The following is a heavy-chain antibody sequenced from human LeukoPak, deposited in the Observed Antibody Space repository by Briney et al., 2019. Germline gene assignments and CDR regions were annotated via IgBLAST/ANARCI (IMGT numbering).Heavy chain of an antibody. CDR2: MNPNSGNT. D-gene: IGHD6-13*01. Sequence: ASVKVSCKASGYTFTSYDINWVRQATGQGLEWMGWMNPNSGNTGYAQKFQGRVTMTKNTSISTAYMELTSLRSEDTAVYYCARGPSQRQLVLGYWFDPWGQGTLVTVSS. V-gene: IGHV1-8*01. CDR3: ARGPSQRQLVLGYWFDP. J-gene: IGHJ5*02. CDR1: GYTFTSYD.